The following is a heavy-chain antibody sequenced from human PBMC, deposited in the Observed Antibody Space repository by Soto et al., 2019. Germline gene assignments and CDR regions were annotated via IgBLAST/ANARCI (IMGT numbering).Heavy chain of an antibody. CDR3: ARVRYSSSSYYMDV. CDR2: ISSSSSTI. J-gene: IGHJ6*03. D-gene: IGHD6-6*01. CDR1: GFTFSSYS. Sequence: EVQLVESGGGLVQPGGSLRLSCAASGFTFSSYSMNWVRQAPGKGLEWVSYISSSSSTIYYADSVKGRFTISRDNAKNSLYLQINSLRAEDTAVYYCARVRYSSSSYYMDVWGKGTTVTVSS. V-gene: IGHV3-48*01.